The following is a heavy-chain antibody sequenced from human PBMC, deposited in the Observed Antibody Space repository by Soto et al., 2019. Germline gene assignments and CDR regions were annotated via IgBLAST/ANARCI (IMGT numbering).Heavy chain of an antibody. V-gene: IGHV1-69*13. CDR2: IIPIFGTA. CDR1: GGTFSRYA. J-gene: IGHJ5*02. D-gene: IGHD3-16*01. Sequence: SVKVSCKARGGTFSRYAISLVRQAPGQGLEWMGGIIPIFGTANYAQKFQGRVTITADESTSTAYMELSSLRSEDTAVYYCAREGRGSYGLPWGQGTLVTVSS. CDR3: AREGRGSYGLP.